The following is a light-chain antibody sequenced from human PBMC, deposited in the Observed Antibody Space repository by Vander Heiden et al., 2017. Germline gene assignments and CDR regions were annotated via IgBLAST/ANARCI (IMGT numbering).Light chain of an antibody. J-gene: IGLJ1*01. Sequence: SYVLTQPPWVSVAPGQTAKITCGCNNIGSKRLHWYPQRPRQAPVLVVYDDSDPPSGIPERFSCSNSVNAATLTISRVEAGDEADYYCQVWDSTTDHHVFATGTKVTVL. CDR2: DDS. CDR1: NIGSKR. V-gene: IGLV3-21*02. CDR3: QVWDSTTDHHV.